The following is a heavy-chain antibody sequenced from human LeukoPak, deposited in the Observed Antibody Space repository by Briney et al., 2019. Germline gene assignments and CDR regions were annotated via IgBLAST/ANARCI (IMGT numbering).Heavy chain of an antibody. CDR3: ARRYDFWSGYPYGMDV. V-gene: IGHV4-34*01. Sequence: SETLSLTCAVYGGSFSGYYWSWIRQPPGKGLEWIGEINHSGSTNYNPSLKSRVTISVDTPKNQFSLKLSSVTAADTAVYYCARRYDFWSGYPYGMDVWGQGTTVTVSS. CDR2: INHSGST. D-gene: IGHD3-3*01. J-gene: IGHJ6*02. CDR1: GGSFSGYY.